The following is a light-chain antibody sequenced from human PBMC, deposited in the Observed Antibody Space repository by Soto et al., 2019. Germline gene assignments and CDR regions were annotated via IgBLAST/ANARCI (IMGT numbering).Light chain of an antibody. Sequence: EIVLTQSPGILSLSPGERVTLSCRASQSVNSLFFGWHQQKPGQAPRLVIYGTTNRAAGIPDRFSGSGSGTDFTLTISRLEPEDSAVYFCQQYGFYPKTFGKGTKVAIK. V-gene: IGKV3-20*01. CDR1: QSVNSLF. CDR3: QQYGFYPKT. J-gene: IGKJ1*01. CDR2: GTT.